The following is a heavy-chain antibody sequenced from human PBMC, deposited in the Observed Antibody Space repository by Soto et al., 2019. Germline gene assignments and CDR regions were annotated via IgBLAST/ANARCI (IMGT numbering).Heavy chain of an antibody. CDR2: IIPIFGTT. CDR1: GGTFSSFA. J-gene: IGHJ4*02. CDR3: ARERDHTYDY. Sequence: QVQLVQSGAEVKKPGSSVKVSCKASGGTFSSFAISWVRQAPGQGLEWMGGIIPIFGTTNYAQKFPGRVTITADESTSTAYMEVTTLRSEVTAVYYCARERDHTYDYWGQGTLVTVSS. V-gene: IGHV1-69*01.